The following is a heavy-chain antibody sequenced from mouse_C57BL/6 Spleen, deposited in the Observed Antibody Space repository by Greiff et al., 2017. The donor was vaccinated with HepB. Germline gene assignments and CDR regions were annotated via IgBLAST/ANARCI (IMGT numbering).Heavy chain of an antibody. D-gene: IGHD4-1*01. Sequence: QVQLQQSGPGLVQPSQSLSITCTVSGFSFTSYGVHWVRQSPGKGLEWLGVIWRGGSTDYNAAFMSRLSITKDNSKSQVFFKMNSLQADDTAIYYCAKRDWDVGAMDYWGQGTSVTVSS. V-gene: IGHV2-5*01. J-gene: IGHJ4*01. CDR2: IWRGGST. CDR3: AKRDWDVGAMDY. CDR1: GFSFTSYG.